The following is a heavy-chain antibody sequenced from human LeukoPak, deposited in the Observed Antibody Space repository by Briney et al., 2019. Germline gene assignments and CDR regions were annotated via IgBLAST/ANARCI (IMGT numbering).Heavy chain of an antibody. V-gene: IGHV1-2*02. CDR1: GYTFTGYY. J-gene: IGHJ4*02. Sequence: ASVKVSCKASGYTFTGYYMHWVRQAPGQGLEWMGWINPNSGGTNYAQKFQGRVTMTRDTSISTAYMELSRLRSDDTAVYYCARVLGFGELSFDYWGQGTLVTVSS. CDR3: ARVLGFGELSFDY. CDR2: INPNSGGT. D-gene: IGHD3-10*01.